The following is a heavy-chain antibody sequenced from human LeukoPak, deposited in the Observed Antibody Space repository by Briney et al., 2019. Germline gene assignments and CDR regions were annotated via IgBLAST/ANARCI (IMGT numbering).Heavy chain of an antibody. Sequence: GGSLRLSCAASGFTFSSYSMNWVRQAPGKGLEWVSSISSSSSYIYYADSVKGRFTISRDNAKNSLYLQMNSLSAEDTAVYYCARGRQRYYFDYWGQGTLVTVSS. CDR3: ARGRQRYYFDY. V-gene: IGHV3-21*01. CDR2: ISSSSSYI. CDR1: GFTFSSYS. J-gene: IGHJ4*02.